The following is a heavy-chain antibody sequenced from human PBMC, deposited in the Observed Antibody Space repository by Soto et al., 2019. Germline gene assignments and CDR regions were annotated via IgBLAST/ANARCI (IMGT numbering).Heavy chain of an antibody. CDR1: GGTFRSYA. J-gene: IGHJ6*02. CDR3: ARGSRDGYRFYGFDD. D-gene: IGHD5-12*01. V-gene: IGHV1-69*06. CDR2: IIPIFGTA. Sequence: SVMVSCKASGGTFRSYAISWVRQAPGQGLEWMGGIIPIFGTANYAQKFQGRVTITADKSTSTAYMELSSLRSEDTAVYYCARGSRDGYRFYGFDDWGHGPTVPVSS.